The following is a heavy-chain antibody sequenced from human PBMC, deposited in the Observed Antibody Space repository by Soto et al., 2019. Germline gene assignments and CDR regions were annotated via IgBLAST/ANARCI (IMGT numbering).Heavy chain of an antibody. J-gene: IGHJ3*02. CDR3: ARGLISGYYLYNAFDI. CDR1: GGSISSYY. V-gene: IGHV4-59*01. Sequence: SETLSLTCAVSGGSISSYYWSWIRQPPGKGLEWIGYIYYSGSTNYNPSLESRVTISVDTSKNQFSLKLSSVTAADTAVYYCARGLISGYYLYNAFDIWGQGTMVTVSS. D-gene: IGHD3-22*01. CDR2: IYYSGST.